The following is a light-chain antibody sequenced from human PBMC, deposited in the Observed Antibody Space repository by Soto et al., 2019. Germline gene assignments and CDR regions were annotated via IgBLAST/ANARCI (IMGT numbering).Light chain of an antibody. CDR3: EQCNNWPYT. J-gene: IGKJ2*01. CDR2: DAS. V-gene: IGKV3-15*01. Sequence: EVVMTQSPATLSVSPGERATLSCRASQSVRSNLVWYQQKPGQPPRLLIYDASTRATGIPARFSGSGSGTAFTLTISSLQSEDFALYFCEQCNNWPYTFGLGTKLEIK. CDR1: QSVRSN.